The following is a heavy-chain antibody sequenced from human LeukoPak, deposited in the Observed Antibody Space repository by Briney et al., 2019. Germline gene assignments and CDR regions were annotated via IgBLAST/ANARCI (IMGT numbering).Heavy chain of an antibody. D-gene: IGHD1-26*01. CDR1: GFTFSSYA. Sequence: GGSLRLSCAASGFTFSSYAMSWVRQAPGKGLEWVSGISDSGGNTNYGDSVKGRFTISRDNSKSTLYLQMNSLRAEDTAVYYCARRRGNYFYLDYWGQGTLVTVSS. J-gene: IGHJ4*02. CDR3: ARRRGNYFYLDY. V-gene: IGHV3-23*01. CDR2: ISDSGGNT.